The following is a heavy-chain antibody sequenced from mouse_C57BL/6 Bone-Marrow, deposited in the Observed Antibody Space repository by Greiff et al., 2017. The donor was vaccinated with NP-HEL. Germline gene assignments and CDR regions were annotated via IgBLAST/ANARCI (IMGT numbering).Heavy chain of an antibody. V-gene: IGHV1-54*01. CDR1: GYAFTNYL. Sequence: QVQLQQSGAELVRPGTSVKVSCKASGYAFTNYLIEWVKQRPGQGLEWIGVINPGSGGTNYNEKFKGKATLTADKSSSTAYMQLSSLTSEDSAVYFCARRGYYYGSSLYYFDYWGQGTTPTVSS. CDR2: INPGSGGT. J-gene: IGHJ2*01. CDR3: ARRGYYYGSSLYYFDY. D-gene: IGHD1-1*01.